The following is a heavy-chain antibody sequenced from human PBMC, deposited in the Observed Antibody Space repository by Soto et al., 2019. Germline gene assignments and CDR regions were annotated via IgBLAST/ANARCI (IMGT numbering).Heavy chain of an antibody. Sequence: EVQLVESGGGLVKPGGSLRLSCAASGFTFSNACMNWVRQAPGKGLEWVGRIKSKTDGGTTDYAEHVKGSFTISRDDSKNALYLQMNSLKTEDTAVYYCSTDRWELLFFDYWGQGTLVTVSS. CDR3: STDRWELLFFDY. D-gene: IGHD1-26*01. CDR2: IKSKTDGGTT. CDR1: GFTFSNAC. J-gene: IGHJ4*02. V-gene: IGHV3-15*07.